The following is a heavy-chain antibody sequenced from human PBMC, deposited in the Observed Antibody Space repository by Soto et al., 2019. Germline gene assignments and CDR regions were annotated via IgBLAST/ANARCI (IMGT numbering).Heavy chain of an antibody. Sequence: QVQLVQSGAEVKKPGSSVKVSCKASVGTFSSYAISWVRQAPGQGLEWMGGIIPIFGTANYAQQFQGRVTSTADESTSTAYMELSSLRAEDTAVYYCASPQLATIYWGQGTLVTVSS. J-gene: IGHJ4*02. CDR2: IIPIFGTA. V-gene: IGHV1-69*12. D-gene: IGHD5-12*01. CDR1: VGTFSSYA. CDR3: ASPQLATIY.